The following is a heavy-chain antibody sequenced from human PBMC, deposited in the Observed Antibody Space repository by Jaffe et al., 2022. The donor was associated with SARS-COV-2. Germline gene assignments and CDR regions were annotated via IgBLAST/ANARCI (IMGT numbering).Heavy chain of an antibody. J-gene: IGHJ5*02. CDR2: IYYSGST. CDR1: GGSISSYY. D-gene: IGHD4-17*01. Sequence: QVQLQESGPGLVKPSETLSLTCTVSGGSISSYYWSWIRQPPGKGLEWIGYIYYSGSTNYNPSLKSRVTISVDTSKNQFSLKLSSVTAADTAVYYCARATFYGRRFDPWGQGTLVTVSS. CDR3: ARATFYGRRFDP. V-gene: IGHV4-59*01.